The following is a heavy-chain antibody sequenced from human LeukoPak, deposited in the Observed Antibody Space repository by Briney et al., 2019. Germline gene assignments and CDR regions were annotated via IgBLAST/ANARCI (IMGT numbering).Heavy chain of an antibody. J-gene: IGHJ4*02. CDR2: TGTAGDT. D-gene: IGHD3-10*01. CDR3: ARGKGHYYGSGSSPYYFDY. CDR1: GFTFSSYD. Sequence: GGSLRLSCAASGFTFSSYDMHWVRQATGKGLEWVSATGTAGDTYYPGSVKGRFTISRENAKNSLYLQMNCLRAGDTAVYYCARGKGHYYGSGSSPYYFDYWGQGTLVTVSS. V-gene: IGHV3-13*01.